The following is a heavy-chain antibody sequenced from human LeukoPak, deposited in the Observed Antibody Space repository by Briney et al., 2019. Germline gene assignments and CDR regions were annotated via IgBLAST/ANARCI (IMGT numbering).Heavy chain of an antibody. V-gene: IGHV3-9*01. D-gene: IGHD3-16*02. Sequence: GGSLRLSCAASGFTFDDYAMHWVRQAPGKGLEWVSGISWNSGSIGYADSVKGRFTISRDNAKNSLYLQMNSLRAEDTALYYCAKDISEGRITFGGVIAPSFDYWGQGTLVTVSS. CDR3: AKDISEGRITFGGVIAPSFDY. CDR2: ISWNSGSI. CDR1: GFTFDDYA. J-gene: IGHJ4*02.